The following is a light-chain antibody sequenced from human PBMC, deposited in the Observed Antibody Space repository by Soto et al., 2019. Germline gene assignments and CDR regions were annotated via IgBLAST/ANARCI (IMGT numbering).Light chain of an antibody. CDR2: EAS. CDR1: SSDVGSRNL. J-gene: IGLJ1*01. V-gene: IGLV2-23*01. CDR3: RSHAGSRTYV. Sequence: QSALTQPASVSGSPGQSITISCTGTSSDVGSRNLVSWYQQYPGKAPKLIIFEASKRPSGVSNRLSGSKSGSTASLTISGLQAEDEADYYCRSHAGSRTYVFGSGTKVTVL.